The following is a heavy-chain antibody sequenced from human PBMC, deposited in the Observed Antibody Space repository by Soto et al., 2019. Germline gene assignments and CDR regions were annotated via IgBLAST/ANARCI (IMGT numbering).Heavy chain of an antibody. CDR2: IYYSGST. CDR1: GGSISDFY. CDR3: ARVGGLAARTFDY. Sequence: SETLSLACTVSGGSISDFYWSWIRQPPGKGLEWIGYIYYSGSTNYNPSLKSRVTISVDTSRNQFSLNLRSMSPADTAVYYCARVGGLAARTFDYWGPGTLVTVSS. J-gene: IGHJ4*02. D-gene: IGHD6-6*01. V-gene: IGHV4-59*01.